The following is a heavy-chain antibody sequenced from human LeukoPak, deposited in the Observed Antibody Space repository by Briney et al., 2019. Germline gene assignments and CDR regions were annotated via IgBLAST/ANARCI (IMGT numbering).Heavy chain of an antibody. D-gene: IGHD6-13*01. CDR1: GGSISSYY. CDR2: IYYSGSN. CDR3: ARLRTAVGSNYFDY. Sequence: SETLSLTCTVSGGSISSYYWSWIRQPPGKGLEWIGYIYYSGSNNYNPSLKSRVTISIDTSKNQFSLNLSSVTAADTAVYYCARLRTAVGSNYFDYWGQGTLVTVSS. J-gene: IGHJ4*02. V-gene: IGHV4-59*12.